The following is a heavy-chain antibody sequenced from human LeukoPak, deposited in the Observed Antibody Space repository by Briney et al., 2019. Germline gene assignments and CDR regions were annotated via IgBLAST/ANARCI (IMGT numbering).Heavy chain of an antibody. D-gene: IGHD5-12*01. CDR1: GGSFSGYY. J-gene: IGHJ4*02. CDR2: INHSGST. CDR3: ARNLVATTPGPLDY. Sequence: SGTLSLTCAVYGGSFSGYYWSWIRQPQGKGLEWIGEINHSGSTNYNPSLKSRVTISVDTSKNQFSLKLSSVTAADTAVYYCARNLVATTPGPLDYWGQGTLVTVSS. V-gene: IGHV4-34*01.